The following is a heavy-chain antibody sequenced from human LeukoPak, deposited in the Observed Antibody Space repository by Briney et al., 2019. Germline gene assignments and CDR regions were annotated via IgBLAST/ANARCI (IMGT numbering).Heavy chain of an antibody. CDR2: IKHDGSEK. V-gene: IGHV3-7*01. J-gene: IGHJ6*02. Sequence: GGSLRLSCAASGFTFSSYWMSWVRQAPGKGLEWVANIKHDGSEKYYVDSVKGRFTISRDNAKNSLYLQMNSLRAEDTAVYYCARDSAVVPAADPNYYYYGMDVWGQGTTVTVS. D-gene: IGHD2-2*01. CDR1: GFTFSSYW. CDR3: ARDSAVVPAADPNYYYYGMDV.